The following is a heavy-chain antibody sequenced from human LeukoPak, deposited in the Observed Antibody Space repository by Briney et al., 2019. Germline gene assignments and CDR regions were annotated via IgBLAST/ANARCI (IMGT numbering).Heavy chain of an antibody. D-gene: IGHD1-26*01. CDR2: IYYSGST. Sequence: SETLSLTCTVSGGSISSSSYYWGWIRQPPGKGLEWIVSIYYSGSTYYNPSLKSRVTISVDTSKNQFSLKLSSVTAADTAVYYCARPDIVGATRGAFDIWGQGTMVTVSS. V-gene: IGHV4-39*07. CDR1: GGSISSSSYY. J-gene: IGHJ3*02. CDR3: ARPDIVGATRGAFDI.